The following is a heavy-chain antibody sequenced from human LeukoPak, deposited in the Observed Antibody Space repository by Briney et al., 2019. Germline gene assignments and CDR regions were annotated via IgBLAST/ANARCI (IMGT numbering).Heavy chain of an antibody. CDR1: GFTFSSYS. D-gene: IGHD2-2*01. CDR2: ISSSSSYI. J-gene: IGHJ6*02. V-gene: IGHV3-21*01. Sequence: GRSLRLSCAASGFTFSSYSMNWVRQAPGKGLEWVSSISSSSSYIYYADSVKGRFTISRDNSKNTLYLQMNSLRAEDTAVYYCASRSSTSSYYYYGMDVWGQGTTVTVSS. CDR3: ASRSSTSSYYYYGMDV.